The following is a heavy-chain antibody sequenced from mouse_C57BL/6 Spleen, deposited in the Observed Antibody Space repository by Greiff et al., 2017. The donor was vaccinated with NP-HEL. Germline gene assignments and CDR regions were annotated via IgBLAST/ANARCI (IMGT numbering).Heavy chain of an antibody. CDR2: IYPGDGDT. J-gene: IGHJ1*03. CDR1: GYAFSSYW. V-gene: IGHV1-80*01. Sequence: QVQLQQSGAELVKPGASVKISCKASGYAFSSYWMNWVKQRPGKGLEWIGQIYPGDGDTNYNGKFKGKATLTADKSSSTAYMQLSSLTSEDSAVYFCARERGYYGSSLWYFDVWGTGTTVTVSS. D-gene: IGHD1-1*01. CDR3: ARERGYYGSSLWYFDV.